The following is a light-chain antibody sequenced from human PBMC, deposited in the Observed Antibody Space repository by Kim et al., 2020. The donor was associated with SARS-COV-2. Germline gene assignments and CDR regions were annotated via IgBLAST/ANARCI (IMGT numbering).Light chain of an antibody. V-gene: IGKV1-8*01. CDR1: QGISSY. J-gene: IGKJ3*01. CDR3: QQYYSYLVT. Sequence: AIRITQSPSSLSASTGDRVTITCRASQGISSYLAWYQQKPGKAPKLLIYAASTLQSGVPSRFSGSGSGTDFTLTISCLQSEDFATYYCQQYYSYLVTFGPGTKVDIK. CDR2: AAS.